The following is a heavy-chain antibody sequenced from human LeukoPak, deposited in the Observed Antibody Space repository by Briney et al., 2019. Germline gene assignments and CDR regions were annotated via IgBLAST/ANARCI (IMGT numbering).Heavy chain of an antibody. CDR1: GYFSTAYY. Sequence: SETLSLTCTVSGYFSTAYYWGWIRQPPGKGLEWIASIRHDGHTYYNPSLKSQVSISIDMSRNQFSLKLNSLTAADTAVYYCARQVATKGEWAFDVWGQGTMVTVSS. J-gene: IGHJ3*01. D-gene: IGHD5-12*01. V-gene: IGHV4-38-2*02. CDR3: ARQVATKGEWAFDV. CDR2: IRHDGHT.